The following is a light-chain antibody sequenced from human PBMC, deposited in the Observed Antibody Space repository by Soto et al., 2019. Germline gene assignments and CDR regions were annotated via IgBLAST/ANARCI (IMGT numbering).Light chain of an antibody. CDR1: QGISSF. J-gene: IGKJ4*01. CDR3: QQRGNWPLT. CDR2: DAS. V-gene: IGKV3-11*01. Sequence: EIVLTQSPATLSLSPGERATLSCRASQGISSFLAWYQHKPGQSPRLLIYDASNRATGIPDRFSGSGSGTDFTLTISSLEPEDFAVYYCQQRGNWPLTFGGGTKVDIK.